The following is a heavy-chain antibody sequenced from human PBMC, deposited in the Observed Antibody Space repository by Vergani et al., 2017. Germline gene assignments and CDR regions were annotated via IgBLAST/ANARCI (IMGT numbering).Heavy chain of an antibody. J-gene: IGHJ4*02. CDR3: ARVSCLGGRCYKHLFDY. CDR1: DGSINSHNYY. D-gene: IGHD2-15*01. CDR2: IHTSGST. Sequence: QVQLQESGPGLVKPSQTLSLTCTVSDGSINSHNYYWSWIRQPAGKGLDWIGRIHTSGSTNYNPSLKSPVTMSEDTSKNQFSLNLTSVTAADTAAYFCARVSCLGGRCYKHLFDYWGQGILVTVST. V-gene: IGHV4-61*02.